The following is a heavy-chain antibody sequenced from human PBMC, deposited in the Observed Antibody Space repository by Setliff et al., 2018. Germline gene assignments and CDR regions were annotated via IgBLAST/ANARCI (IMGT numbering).Heavy chain of an antibody. J-gene: IGHJ6*03. Sequence: WASVKVSCKAFGDTFSNSAINWVRQAPGQGLEWMGGIIPIRGAADYAQKFQGKVIITADGSTSTAYMELTSLRSDDAAVYYCARTLITFGGVIVMNYYYYYMDA. CDR1: GDTFSNSA. D-gene: IGHD3-16*02. CDR3: ARTLITFGGVIVMNYYYYYMDA. CDR2: IIPIRGAA. V-gene: IGHV1-69*13.